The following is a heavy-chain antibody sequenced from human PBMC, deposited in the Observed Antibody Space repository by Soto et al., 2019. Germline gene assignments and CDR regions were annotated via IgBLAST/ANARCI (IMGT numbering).Heavy chain of an antibody. Sequence: PGESLKISCKGSGYSFTSYWIGWVRQMHGKGLEWMGIIYSGDSDTRYSPSFQGQITISADKSISTAYLQWSSLKASDTAMYYCARHVAINSDDSGGGLFDYWAQRPPVTVSA. CDR2: IYSGDSDT. CDR1: GYSFTSYW. D-gene: IGHD3-22*01. J-gene: IGHJ4*02. V-gene: IGHV5-51*01. CDR3: ARHVAINSDDSGGGLFDY.